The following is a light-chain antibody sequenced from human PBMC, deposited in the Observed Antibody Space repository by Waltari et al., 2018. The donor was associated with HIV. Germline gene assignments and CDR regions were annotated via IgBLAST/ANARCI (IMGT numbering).Light chain of an antibody. Sequence: QSALTQPPSASGSPGQPVTISCTGTSSDVGRYDYVSWYQHHPGKAPKLLIYEVNKRPSGVPDRFSGSKSGNTASLTVSGLQAEDEAEYYCTSYAGINPVAFGGGTNLTVL. J-gene: IGLJ2*01. CDR2: EVN. CDR1: SSDVGRYDY. V-gene: IGLV2-8*01. CDR3: TSYAGINPVA.